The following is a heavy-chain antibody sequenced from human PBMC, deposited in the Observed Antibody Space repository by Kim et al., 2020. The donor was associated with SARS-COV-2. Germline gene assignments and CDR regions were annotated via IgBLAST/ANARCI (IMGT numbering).Heavy chain of an antibody. CDR3: ARGAFRWYYDSSGHFDY. D-gene: IGHD3-22*01. J-gene: IGHJ4*02. CDR2: INHSGST. CDR1: GGSFSGYY. Sequence: SETLSLTCAVYGGSFSGYYWSWIRQPPGKGLEWIGEINHSGSTNYNPSLKSRVTISVDTSKNQFSLKLSSVTAADTAVYYCARGAFRWYYDSSGHFDYWGQGTLVTVSS. V-gene: IGHV4-34*01.